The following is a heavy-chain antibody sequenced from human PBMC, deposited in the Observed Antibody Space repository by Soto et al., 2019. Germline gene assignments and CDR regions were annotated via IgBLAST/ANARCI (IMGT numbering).Heavy chain of an antibody. CDR1: GFTFSSYS. V-gene: IGHV3-48*02. CDR3: AREAYYYDSSGYYYYYGMDV. Sequence: SGGSLRLSCAASGFTFSSYSMNWVRQAPGKGLEWVSYISSSSSTIYYADSVKGRFTISRDNAKNSLYLQMNSLRDEDTAVYYCAREAYYYDSSGYYYYYGMDVWGQGTTVTVSS. D-gene: IGHD3-22*01. J-gene: IGHJ6*02. CDR2: ISSSSSTI.